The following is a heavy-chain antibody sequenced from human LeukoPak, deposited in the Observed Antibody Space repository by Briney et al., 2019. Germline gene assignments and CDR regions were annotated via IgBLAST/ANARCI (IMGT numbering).Heavy chain of an antibody. D-gene: IGHD2-2*01. V-gene: IGHV3-7*01. CDR3: ARAGTRSTSPPDY. CDR2: IKQDGSEK. J-gene: IGHJ4*02. CDR1: GFTFSSYW. Sequence: GGSLRLSCAASGFTFSSYWMSWVRQAPGKGLEWVANIKQDGSEKYYVDSVKGRFTISRDNARNSLYLQMNSLRTEDSAVYYCARAGTRSTSPPDYWGQGTLVTVSS.